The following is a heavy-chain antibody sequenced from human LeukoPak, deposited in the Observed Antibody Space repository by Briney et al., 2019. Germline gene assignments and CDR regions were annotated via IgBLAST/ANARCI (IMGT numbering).Heavy chain of an antibody. D-gene: IGHD2-15*01. V-gene: IGHV3-21*01. Sequence: GVSLRLSCAASGFTFSSYSRYWVRQAPGKGLEWVSSISSSSSYIYYADSVKGRFTISRDNAKNSLYLQMNSLRAEDTAVYYCARAGYWPAFDIWGQGTMVTVSS. CDR1: GFTFSSYS. J-gene: IGHJ3*02. CDR2: ISSSSSYI. CDR3: ARAGYWPAFDI.